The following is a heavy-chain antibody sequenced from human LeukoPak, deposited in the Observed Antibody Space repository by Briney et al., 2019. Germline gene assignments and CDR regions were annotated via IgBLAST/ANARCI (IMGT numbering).Heavy chain of an antibody. CDR1: GFTFSSYG. V-gene: IGHV3-30*02. CDR3: ARDRHSGYDWGGDFDY. J-gene: IGHJ4*02. D-gene: IGHD5-12*01. Sequence: PGGSLRLSCAASGFTFSSYGMHWVRQAPGKGLEWVAFIRYDGSNKYYADSVKGRFTISRDNSKNTLYLQMNSLRAEDTAVYYCARDRHSGYDWGGDFDYWGQGTLVTVSS. CDR2: IRYDGSNK.